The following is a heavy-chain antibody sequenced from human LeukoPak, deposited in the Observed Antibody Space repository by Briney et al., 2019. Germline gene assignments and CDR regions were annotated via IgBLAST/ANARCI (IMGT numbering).Heavy chain of an antibody. CDR2: IYHTGST. V-gene: IGHV4-4*02. CDR1: GGSISSTNW. CDR3: ARQGDSYGPLLGY. D-gene: IGHD5-18*01. Sequence: SETLSLTCAVSGGSISSTNWWSWVRQPPGKGLEWIGEIYHTGSTNYNPSLKSRVTISVDTSKNQFSLKLSSVTAADTAVYYCARQGDSYGPLLGYWGQGTLVTVSS. J-gene: IGHJ4*02.